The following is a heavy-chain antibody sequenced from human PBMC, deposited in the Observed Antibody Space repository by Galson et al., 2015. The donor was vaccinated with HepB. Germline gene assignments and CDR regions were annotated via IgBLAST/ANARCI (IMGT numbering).Heavy chain of an antibody. CDR1: GFTFSRYG. D-gene: IGHD1-1*01. J-gene: IGHJ4*02. CDR2: TRYDGRNT. Sequence: SLRLSCAASGFTFSRYGMQWVRQAPGKGLEWVADTRYDGRNTYYADSVRGRFTISRDNSKKTLYLRMDSLRDEDTAVYYCTGDRFETNPMDVVPGTIDKWSQGSLVTGSS. V-gene: IGHV3-33*01. CDR3: TGDRFETNPMDVVPGTIDK.